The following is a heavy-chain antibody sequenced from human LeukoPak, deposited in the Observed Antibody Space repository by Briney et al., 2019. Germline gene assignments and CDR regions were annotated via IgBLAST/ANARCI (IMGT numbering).Heavy chain of an antibody. V-gene: IGHV3-21*01. CDR1: GFTFSSYS. CDR2: ISSSSSYI. D-gene: IGHD5-18*01. J-gene: IGHJ4*02. CDR3: ARGIQLWLDLDY. Sequence: PGGSLRLSCAASGFTFSSYSMNWARQAPGKGLEWVSSISSSSSYIYYADSVKGRFTISRDNAKNSLYLQMNSLRAEDTAVYYCARGIQLWLDLDYWGQGTLVTVSS.